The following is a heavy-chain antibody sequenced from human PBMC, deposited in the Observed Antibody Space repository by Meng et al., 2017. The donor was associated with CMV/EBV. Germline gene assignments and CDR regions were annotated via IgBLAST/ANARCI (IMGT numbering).Heavy chain of an antibody. J-gene: IGHJ4*02. D-gene: IGHD5-18*01. V-gene: IGHV4-59*01. CDR2: IYYSGST. CDR3: ASVDTAMVVDY. CDR1: GGSISSYY. Sequence: GSLRLSCTVSGGSISSYYWSWIRQPPGKGLEWIGYIYYSGSTNYNPSLKSRVTILVDTSKNQFSLKLSSVTAADTAVYYCASVDTAMVVDYWGQGTLVTVSS.